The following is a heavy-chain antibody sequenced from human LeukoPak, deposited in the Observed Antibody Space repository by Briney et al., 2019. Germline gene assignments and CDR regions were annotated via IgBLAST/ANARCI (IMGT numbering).Heavy chain of an antibody. J-gene: IGHJ3*02. Sequence: GGSLRLSCAASGLTFSSYWMTWVRQAPGKGLAWVANINEDGSEEQYVDSVKGRFTISRDNSKNTLYLQMNSLRAEDTAVYYCARGQGLKGAFDIWGQGTVVTVSS. CDR1: GLTFSSYW. V-gene: IGHV3-7*01. CDR3: ARGQGLKGAFDI. CDR2: INEDGSEE.